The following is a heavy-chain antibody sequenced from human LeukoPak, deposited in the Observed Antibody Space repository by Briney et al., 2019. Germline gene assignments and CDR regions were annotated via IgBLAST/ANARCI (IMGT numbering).Heavy chain of an antibody. D-gene: IGHD2-15*01. Sequence: PGGSLRLSCSGSGFTFGDYSMSWVRQAPGKGLEWVGRIKSKTDGGTTDYAAPVKGRFTISRDDSKKMLYLQMNSLKTEDTALYYCFKELLPFPDDAFDIWAKGQWSPSLQ. CDR2: IKSKTDGGTT. V-gene: IGHV3-15*01. CDR1: GFTFGDYS. J-gene: IGHJ3*02. CDR3: FKELLPFPDDAFDI.